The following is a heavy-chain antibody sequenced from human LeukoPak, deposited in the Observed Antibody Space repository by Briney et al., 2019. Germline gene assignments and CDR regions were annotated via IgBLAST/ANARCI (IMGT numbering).Heavy chain of an antibody. CDR1: GYSSTIYW. J-gene: IGHJ6*02. D-gene: IGHD6-13*01. V-gene: IGHV5-51*01. Sequence: GESLKISCTGSGYSSTIYWIGWVRQMPGKGLEWMGIIYPGDSDTRYSPSFQGQVTSSADKSISTAYLQWSSLKASHTAMYYCARLKGSSWPMHYFYYGIDVWGQRTTVTVS. CDR3: ARLKGSSWPMHYFYYGIDV. CDR2: IYPGDSDT.